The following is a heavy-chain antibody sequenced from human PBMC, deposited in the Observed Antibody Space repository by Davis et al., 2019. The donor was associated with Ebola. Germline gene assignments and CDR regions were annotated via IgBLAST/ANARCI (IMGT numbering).Heavy chain of an antibody. Sequence: SVTVSRKASVGTFSSYTITWVRQAPGQGLEWMGWVIPVFGTTNYAQKFQGRVTITAADSTSTAYMELSSLRSGDTAVYYCARDRYSDGSGYFFEQSHWGQGTLVTVSS. V-gene: IGHV1-69*13. CDR1: VGTFSSYT. CDR3: ARDRYSDGSGYFFEQSH. D-gene: IGHD3-22*01. CDR2: VIPVFGTT. J-gene: IGHJ4*02.